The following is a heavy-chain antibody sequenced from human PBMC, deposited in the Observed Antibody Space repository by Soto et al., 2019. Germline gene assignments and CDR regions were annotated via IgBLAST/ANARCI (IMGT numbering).Heavy chain of an antibody. J-gene: IGHJ4*02. CDR3: ARGRGHPEVCSSTSCYLIDY. V-gene: IGHV1-46*01. CDR1: GYTFTSYY. CDR2: INPSGGST. D-gene: IGHD2-2*01. Sequence: ASVKVSCKASGYTFTSYYMHWVRQAPGQGLEWMGIINPSGGSTSYAQKFQGRVTMTRDTSTSTVYMELSSLRSEDTAVYYCARGRGHPEVCSSTSCYLIDYWGQGTLVTVSS.